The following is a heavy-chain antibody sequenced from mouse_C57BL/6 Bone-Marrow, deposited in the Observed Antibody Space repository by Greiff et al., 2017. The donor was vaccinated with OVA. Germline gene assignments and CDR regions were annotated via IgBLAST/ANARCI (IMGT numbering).Heavy chain of an antibody. CDR1: GFSLSTFGMG. Sequence: QVTLKESGPGILQPSQTLSLTCSFSGFSLSTFGMGVGWIRQPSGMGLEWLVHIWWDADKYYNTALKRRLTISKDTSKNQVILMLANVDTADTATYYCAQIRGNYEAYWGQGTLVTVSA. CDR3: AQIRGNYEAY. V-gene: IGHV8-8*01. J-gene: IGHJ3*01. CDR2: IWWDADK. D-gene: IGHD2-1*01.